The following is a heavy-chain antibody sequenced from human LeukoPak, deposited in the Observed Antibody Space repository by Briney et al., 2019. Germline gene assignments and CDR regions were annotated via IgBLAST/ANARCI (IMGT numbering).Heavy chain of an antibody. D-gene: IGHD3-10*01. Sequence: SETLSLTCTVSDGSVSSDGYYWSWIRQPPGKGLEWIGYIYYSGTTQYNPSLKSRLSISVDTSKNHFSLTLPSLSAPDTAVCYWAKLSRMAPGGSFYFDLWGQRTLVIVSA. V-gene: IGHV4-61*03. CDR1: DGSVSSDGYY. J-gene: IGHJ4*02. CDR2: IYYSGTT. CDR3: AKLSRMAPGGSFYFDL.